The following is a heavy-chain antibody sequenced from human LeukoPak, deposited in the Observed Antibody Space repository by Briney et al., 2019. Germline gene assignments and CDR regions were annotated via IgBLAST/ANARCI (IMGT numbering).Heavy chain of an antibody. CDR1: GLTFSSHW. J-gene: IGHJ4*02. CDR3: ATPQGGKPAY. V-gene: IGHV3-74*01. D-gene: IGHD1-14*01. CDR2: ITNEGSST. Sequence: QPGGSLRLSCAASGLTFSSHWMQWGRQARGKGLVWVSRITNEGSSTTYADYVKGRFTISRDNAKNMLYLHVNSLRAEDTAVYYCATPQGGKPAYWGQGTLVTVSS.